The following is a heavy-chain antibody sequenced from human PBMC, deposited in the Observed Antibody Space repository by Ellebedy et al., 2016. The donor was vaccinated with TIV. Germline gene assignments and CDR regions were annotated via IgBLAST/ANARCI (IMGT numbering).Heavy chain of an antibody. CDR2: IRPIPIGGTT. J-gene: IGHJ4*02. D-gene: IGHD5-18*01. Sequence: PGGSLRLSCKTSGFTVSNFAVSWFRQAPGKGLEWVGFIRPIPIGGTTEYAASVKGRFTISRDESISSVFLHMNNLQIEDTGVYYCARDSYGYTAPPFYWGRGTLVTVSS. CDR1: GFTVSNFA. CDR3: ARDSYGYTAPPFY. V-gene: IGHV3-49*03.